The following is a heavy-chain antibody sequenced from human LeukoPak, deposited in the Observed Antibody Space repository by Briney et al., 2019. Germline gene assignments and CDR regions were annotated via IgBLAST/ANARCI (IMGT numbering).Heavy chain of an antibody. Sequence: AGGSLRLSCAASGFTFSNYAMHWVRQAPGKGLEWVATISYDGSNKYYADSVKGRFTISRDNSNNTLYLQMNSLRAEDTAVYYCARVGYCSGGRCYYYFDYWGQGTLVTVSS. CDR1: GFTFSNYA. CDR2: ISYDGSNK. V-gene: IGHV3-30*04. D-gene: IGHD2-15*01. J-gene: IGHJ4*02. CDR3: ARVGYCSGGRCYYYFDY.